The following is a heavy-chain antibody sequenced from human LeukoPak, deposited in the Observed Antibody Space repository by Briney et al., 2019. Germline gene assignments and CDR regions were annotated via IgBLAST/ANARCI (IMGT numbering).Heavy chain of an antibody. V-gene: IGHV3-30*18. CDR1: GFTFSNYG. J-gene: IGHJ4*02. D-gene: IGHD6-19*01. CDR2: LSSDGSNK. Sequence: HPGGSLRLSCAASGFTFSNYGMHWVRQAPGKGLEWVAVLSSDGSNKYCADSVKGRFTIYRDNSKSRLSLQMNSLRAEDTAVYYCAKTLGSGWSGKYYFDYWGQGTVVSVSS. CDR3: AKTLGSGWSGKYYFDY.